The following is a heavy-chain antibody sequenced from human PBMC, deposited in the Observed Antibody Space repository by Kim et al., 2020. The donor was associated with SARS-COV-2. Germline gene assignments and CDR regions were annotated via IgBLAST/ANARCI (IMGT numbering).Heavy chain of an antibody. CDR3: AKSGGRVWFSPHCSGGSCYRPNDY. J-gene: IGHJ4*02. D-gene: IGHD2-15*01. CDR1: GFTFSSSA. V-gene: IGHV3-23*01. CDR2: ISGSGCST. Sequence: GGSLRLSCAASGFTFSSSAMRLVRPSPCPLLECFSSISGSGCSTYYADSVKGRFTISRDNSKNTLYLQMNSLRAEDTAVYYCAKSGGRVWFSPHCSGGSCYRPNDYWGQGTLVTFSS.